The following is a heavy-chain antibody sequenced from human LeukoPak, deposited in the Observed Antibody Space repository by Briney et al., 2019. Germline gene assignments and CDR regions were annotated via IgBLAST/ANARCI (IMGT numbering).Heavy chain of an antibody. D-gene: IGHD3-22*01. CDR2: IYYSGST. J-gene: IGHJ4*02. V-gene: IGHV4-59*01. Sequence: PSETLSLTCTVSGGSISSYYWSWIRQPPGKGLEWIVYIYYSGSTNYNPSLKSRVTISVDTSKNQFSLKLSSVTAADTAVYCCARASEGWYYYDSSGYYYFDYWGQGTLVTVSS. CDR3: ARASEGWYYYDSSGYYYFDY. CDR1: GGSISSYY.